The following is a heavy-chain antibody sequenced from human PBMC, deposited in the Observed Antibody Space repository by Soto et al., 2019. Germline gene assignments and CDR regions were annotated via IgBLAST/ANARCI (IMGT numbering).Heavy chain of an antibody. Sequence: PGGSLRLSCAASGFTFSSYGMHWVRQAPGKGLEWVAVISYDGSNKYYADSVKGRFTISRDNSKNTLYLQMNSLRAEDTAVYYCAKDWRYFDWLLSAWGQGTLVTVSS. V-gene: IGHV3-30*18. J-gene: IGHJ5*02. CDR2: ISYDGSNK. D-gene: IGHD3-9*01. CDR1: GFTFSSYG. CDR3: AKDWRYFDWLLSA.